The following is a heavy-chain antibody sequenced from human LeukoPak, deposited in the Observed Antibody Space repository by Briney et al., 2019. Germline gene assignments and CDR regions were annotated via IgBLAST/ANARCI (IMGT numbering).Heavy chain of an antibody. CDR1: GFTFSDYY. J-gene: IGHJ4*02. CDR2: ISSSGNTI. Sequence: GGSLLLSCAASGFTFSDYYMSTIRQAPGKGLGWVSSISSSGNTIYYADSVTGRFTISRDNAKNSLYLQMNSLRAEDTAVYYCARAPLGSYWGQGTLVTVSS. V-gene: IGHV3-11*01. CDR3: ARAPLGSY.